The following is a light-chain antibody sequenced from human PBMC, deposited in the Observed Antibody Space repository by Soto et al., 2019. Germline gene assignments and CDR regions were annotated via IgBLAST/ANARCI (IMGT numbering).Light chain of an antibody. CDR1: QSISSW. V-gene: IGKV1-5*01. CDR3: QQYNSYSGT. Sequence: DIQMTQSPSTLSASLGDRVTITWRASQSISSWLAWYQQKTGKAPKLLIYDASSLESGVPSRFSGSGYGTEFNLTISSLQTDDFATYYCQQYNSYSGTFGQGTKVDIK. J-gene: IGKJ1*01. CDR2: DAS.